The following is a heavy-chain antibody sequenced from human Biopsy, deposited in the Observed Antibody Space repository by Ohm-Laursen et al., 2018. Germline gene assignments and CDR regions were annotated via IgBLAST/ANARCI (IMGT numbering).Heavy chain of an antibody. Sequence: GASVKVSCKPSGYTFTAFSVHWLRQAPGQGLEWMGWINPKSGDTDYPQNFQGRVSMTSDTSISTAYMGLSRLRSDDTAVYYCARGRRHCSGTCSRWYFDLWGRGTLVTVSS. J-gene: IGHJ2*01. V-gene: IGHV1-2*02. CDR1: GYTFTAFS. D-gene: IGHD2-2*01. CDR3: ARGRRHCSGTCSRWYFDL. CDR2: INPKSGDT.